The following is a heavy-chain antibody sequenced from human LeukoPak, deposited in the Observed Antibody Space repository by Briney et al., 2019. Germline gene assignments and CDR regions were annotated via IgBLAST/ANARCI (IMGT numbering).Heavy chain of an antibody. CDR1: GFTFSSYG. J-gene: IGHJ4*02. D-gene: IGHD3-22*01. CDR2: IWYDGSNK. V-gene: IGHV3-33*01. Sequence: GRSLRLSCAASGFTFSSYGMHWVRQAPGKGLEWVAVIWYDGSNKYYADSVKGRLTISRDNSKNTLYLQMNSLRAEDTAVYYCARDFGYYSPFWYWGQGTLVTVSS. CDR3: ARDFGYYSPFWY.